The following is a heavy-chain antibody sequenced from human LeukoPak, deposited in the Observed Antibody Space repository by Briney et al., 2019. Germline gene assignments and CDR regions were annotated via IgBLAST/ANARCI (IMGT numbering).Heavy chain of an antibody. Sequence: SETLSLTCTVSGGSISSGGYYWSWIRQPPGKGLEWIGYIYYSGSTNYNPSLKSRVTISVDTSKNQFSLKLSSVTAADTAVYYCARDSSQYCTNGVCPYYYYYYGMDVWGQGTTVTVSS. V-gene: IGHV4-61*08. CDR3: ARDSSQYCTNGVCPYYYYYYGMDV. CDR2: IYYSGST. CDR1: GGSISSGGYY. J-gene: IGHJ6*02. D-gene: IGHD2-8*01.